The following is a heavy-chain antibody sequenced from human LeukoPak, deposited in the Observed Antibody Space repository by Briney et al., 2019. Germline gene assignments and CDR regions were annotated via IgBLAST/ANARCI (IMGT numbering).Heavy chain of an antibody. Sequence: GGSLRLSCAASGFTFSSYSMNWVRQAPGKGLEWVSYISSSSSTIYYADSVKGRFTISRDNAKNSLYLQMNSLRAEDTAVYYRSKAGYFSSTSCYRDSDAFDIWGRGTMVTVSS. J-gene: IGHJ3*02. CDR1: GFTFSSYS. D-gene: IGHD2-2*02. V-gene: IGHV3-48*01. CDR2: ISSSSSTI. CDR3: SKAGYFSSTSCYRDSDAFDI.